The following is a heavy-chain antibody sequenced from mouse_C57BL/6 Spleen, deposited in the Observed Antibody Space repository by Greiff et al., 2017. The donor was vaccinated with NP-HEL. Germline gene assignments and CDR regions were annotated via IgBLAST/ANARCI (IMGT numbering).Heavy chain of an antibody. D-gene: IGHD2-1*01. CDR1: GFTFSDYG. V-gene: IGHV5-17*01. Sequence: EVQLVESGGGLVKPGGSLKLSCAASGFTFSDYGMHWVRQAPGKGLEWGAYISSGSSTIYYADTVKGRVTISRDNAKNTLFLQMTSLRSEDTAMYYCARGGFYGNYVDYWGQGTTLTVSS. J-gene: IGHJ2*01. CDR3: ARGGFYGNYVDY. CDR2: ISSGSSTI.